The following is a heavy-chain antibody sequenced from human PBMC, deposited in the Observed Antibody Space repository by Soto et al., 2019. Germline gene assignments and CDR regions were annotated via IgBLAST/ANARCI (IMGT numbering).Heavy chain of an antibody. CDR2: MWYDGSNK. D-gene: IGHD3-22*01. CDR3: ARGQGITMIPGAFES. CDR1: GFTFSSYG. J-gene: IGHJ3*02. V-gene: IGHV3-33*01. Sequence: PGGSLRLSCAASGFTFSSYGMHWVRQAPGKGLEWVAVMWYDGSNKYYADSVKGRFTISRDNSKNTLYLQMNSLRAEDTAVYYCARGQGITMIPGAFESWGQGTMVTVSS.